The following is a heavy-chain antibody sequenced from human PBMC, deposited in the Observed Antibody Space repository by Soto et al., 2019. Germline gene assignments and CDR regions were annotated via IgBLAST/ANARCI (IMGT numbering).Heavy chain of an antibody. CDR2: IKQDGSEK. CDR3: ARSGWPMVRGVMGSELEY. J-gene: IGHJ4*02. CDR1: GFTFSSYW. D-gene: IGHD3-10*01. Sequence: GGSLRLSCAASGFTFSSYWMSWVRQAPGKGLEWVANIKQDGSEKYYVDSVKGRFTISRDNAKNSLYLQMNSLRAEDTAVYYCARSGWPMVRGVMGSELEYWGQGTLVTVSS. V-gene: IGHV3-7*01.